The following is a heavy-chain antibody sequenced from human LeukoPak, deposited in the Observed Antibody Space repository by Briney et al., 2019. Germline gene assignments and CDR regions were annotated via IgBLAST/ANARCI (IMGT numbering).Heavy chain of an antibody. CDR2: ISYDGSNK. CDR3: ARDPIPPSAFWSGSERRGLDY. J-gene: IGHJ4*02. V-gene: IGHV3-30*01. CDR1: GFTFSSYA. Sequence: GRSLRLSCAASGFTFSSYAMHWVRQAPGKGLEWVAVISYDGSNKYYADSVKGRFTISRDNSKNTLYLQMNSLRAEDTAVYYCARDPIPPSAFWSGSERRGLDYRGQGTLVTVSS. D-gene: IGHD3-3*01.